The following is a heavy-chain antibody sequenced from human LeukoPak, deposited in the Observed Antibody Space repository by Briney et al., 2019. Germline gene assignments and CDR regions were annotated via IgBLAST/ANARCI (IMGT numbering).Heavy chain of an antibody. J-gene: IGHJ5*02. CDR3: ARVNTMVRKPSWFDP. CDR2: INPSGGST. Sequence: ASVKVSCKASGYTFTSYYMHWVRQAPGQGLEWMGIINPSGGSTTYAQRFQGRVTMTSDTSTSTAYMELRSLRSDDTAVYYCARVNTMVRKPSWFDPWGQGTLVTVSS. V-gene: IGHV1-46*01. CDR1: GYTFTSYY. D-gene: IGHD3-10*01.